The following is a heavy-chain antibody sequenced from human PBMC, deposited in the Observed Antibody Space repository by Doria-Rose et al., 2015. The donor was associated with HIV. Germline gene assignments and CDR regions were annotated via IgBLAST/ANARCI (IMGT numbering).Heavy chain of an antibody. V-gene: IGHV3-9*01. CDR1: GFSFESYA. J-gene: IGHJ6*03. CDR3: ANTPIIGPKYCVNMDV. D-gene: IGHD2-15*01. CDR2: ISRDSGAI. Sequence: VQLVESGGGLVQPGRSLRLSCVGSGFSFESYAMHWVRLAPGKGLEWVAGISRDSGAIGNADSVDDRFTIYRDNAMKSVYLEMRGLRPEDTAFYYCANTPIIGPKYCVNMDVWGKGTSVPVSS.